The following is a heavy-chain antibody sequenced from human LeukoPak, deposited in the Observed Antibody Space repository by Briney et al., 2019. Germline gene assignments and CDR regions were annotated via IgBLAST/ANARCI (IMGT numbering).Heavy chain of an antibody. CDR1: GLTISSYS. V-gene: IGHV3-48*01. Sequence: GGSLRLSCAASGLTISSYSMNWVRQAPGKGLQWVSYISSSSSTIYYADSVKGRFTISRDNAKNTLYLQMNSLRAEDTAVYYCAKDWSNWGQGTLVTVSS. CDR2: ISSSSSTI. J-gene: IGHJ4*02. CDR3: AKDWSN.